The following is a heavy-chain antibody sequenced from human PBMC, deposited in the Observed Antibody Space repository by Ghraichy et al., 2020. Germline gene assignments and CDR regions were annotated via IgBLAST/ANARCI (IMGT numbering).Heavy chain of an antibody. Sequence: SETLSLTCTVSGGSISSYYWSWIRQPPGKGLEWIGYIYYSGSTNYNPSLKSRVTISVDTSKNQFSLKLSSVTAADTAVYYCARAIALRFSIDYYFDYWGQGTLVTVSS. CDR1: GGSISSYY. D-gene: IGHD3-3*01. CDR2: IYYSGST. CDR3: ARAIALRFSIDYYFDY. V-gene: IGHV4-59*01. J-gene: IGHJ4*02.